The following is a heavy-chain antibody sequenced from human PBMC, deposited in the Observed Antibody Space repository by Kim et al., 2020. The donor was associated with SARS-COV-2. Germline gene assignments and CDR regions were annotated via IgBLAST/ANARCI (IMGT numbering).Heavy chain of an antibody. J-gene: IGHJ3*02. CDR3: TTGVVYDPDAFDI. D-gene: IGHD2-2*01. Sequence: AAPVKGRFTISRDDSKNTLYLQMNSLKTEDTAVYYCTTGVVYDPDAFDIWGQGTMVTVSS. V-gene: IGHV3-15*01.